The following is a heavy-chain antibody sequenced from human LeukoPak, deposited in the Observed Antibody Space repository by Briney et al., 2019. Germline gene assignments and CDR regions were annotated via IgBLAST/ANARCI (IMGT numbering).Heavy chain of an antibody. D-gene: IGHD6-13*01. CDR1: GGSFSGYY. CDR2: INHSGST. Sequence: PSETLSLTCAVYGGSFSGYYWSWIRQPPAKGLEWIGEINHSGSTNYNPSLKSRVTISVDASKNQFSLELSSGTAADTAVYYCARPPKYSSSWYWFDPWGQGTLVTVSS. J-gene: IGHJ5*02. V-gene: IGHV4-34*01. CDR3: ARPPKYSSSWYWFDP.